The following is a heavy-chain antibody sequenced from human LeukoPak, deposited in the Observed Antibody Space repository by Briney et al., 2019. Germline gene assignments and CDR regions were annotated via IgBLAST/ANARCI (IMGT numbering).Heavy chain of an antibody. Sequence: SETLSLTCTVSGYSISSGYYWGWIRQPPGKGLEWIGSIYHSGSTYYNPSLKSRVTISVDTSKNQFSLKLSSVTAADTAVYYCARFQVRGVIIRYNWFDPWGQGTLVTVSS. CDR1: GYSISSGYY. CDR3: ARFQVRGVIIRYNWFDP. D-gene: IGHD3-10*01. V-gene: IGHV4-38-2*02. J-gene: IGHJ5*02. CDR2: IYHSGST.